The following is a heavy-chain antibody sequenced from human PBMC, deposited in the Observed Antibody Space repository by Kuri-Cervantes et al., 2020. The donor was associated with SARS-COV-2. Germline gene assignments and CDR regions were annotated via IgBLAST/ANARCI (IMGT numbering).Heavy chain of an antibody. CDR1: GFTFSSYG. CDR2: IWYDGSNK. J-gene: IGHJ4*02. CDR3: VRDGDHWNFDY. Sequence: GESLKISCAASGFTFSSYGMHWVRQAPGKGLEWMAVIWYDGSNKYYADSVKGRFTLSRDNAKNMLFLQMNSLRAEDTAVYYCVRDGDHWNFDYWGQGTLVTVSS. V-gene: IGHV3-33*01. D-gene: IGHD1-1*01.